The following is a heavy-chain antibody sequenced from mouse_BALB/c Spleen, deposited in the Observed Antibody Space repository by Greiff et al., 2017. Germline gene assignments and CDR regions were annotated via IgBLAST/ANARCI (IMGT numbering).Heavy chain of an antibody. CDR3: GTLDSSGYVAY. D-gene: IGHD3-2*01. Sequence: VQLKESGPELVKPGASVKVSCKASGYAFTSYNMYWVKQSHGKSLEWIGYIDPYNGGTSYNQKFKGKATLTVDKSSSTAYMHLNSLTSEDSAVYYCGTLDSSGYVAYWGQGTLVTVSA. J-gene: IGHJ3*01. V-gene: IGHV1S135*01. CDR2: IDPYNGGT. CDR1: GYAFTSYN.